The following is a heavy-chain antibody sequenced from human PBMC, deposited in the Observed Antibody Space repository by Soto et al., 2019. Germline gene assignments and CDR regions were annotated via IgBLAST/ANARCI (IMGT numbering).Heavy chain of an antibody. CDR1: GGSISSNNW. CDR3: ARASSGYDYFDH. D-gene: IGHD5-12*01. CDR2: IYHSGST. Sequence: SETLSLTCAVSGGSISSNNWWNWVRQPPGKGLEWIGKIYHSGSTSYNPSLKSRVTISVDKSKNQFSLKLTSVTAADTAMYYCARASSGYDYFDHWGQGMLVTVSS. V-gene: IGHV4-4*02. J-gene: IGHJ4*02.